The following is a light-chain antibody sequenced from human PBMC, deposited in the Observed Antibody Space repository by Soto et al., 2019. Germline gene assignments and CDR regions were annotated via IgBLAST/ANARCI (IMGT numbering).Light chain of an antibody. CDR2: EAT. CDR1: QGLKF. J-gene: IGKJ5*01. V-gene: IGKV1-12*01. Sequence: DIQLPHSPPSVSASEGDTVPITCRASQGLKFLAWYQQKPGKAPRLLIYEATNLQSGVPPRFSGSGSGTDFTLTISSLQSEDFAAYFCQQENSCPQTFGQGTRLEI. CDR3: QQENSCPQT.